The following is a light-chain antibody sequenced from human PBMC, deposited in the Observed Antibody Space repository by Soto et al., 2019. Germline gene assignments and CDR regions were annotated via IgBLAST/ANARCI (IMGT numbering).Light chain of an antibody. CDR3: QQYGRSLLT. Sequence: EIVLTQSPGTLSLSPGERATLSCRASQSVSSSYLAWYQQKPGQAPRLLIYGASSRATGIPDRFSGSGSGKDFTLTISRLEPEDFAVYYCQQYGRSLLTFGPGTKVDIX. V-gene: IGKV3-20*01. CDR2: GAS. CDR1: QSVSSSY. J-gene: IGKJ3*01.